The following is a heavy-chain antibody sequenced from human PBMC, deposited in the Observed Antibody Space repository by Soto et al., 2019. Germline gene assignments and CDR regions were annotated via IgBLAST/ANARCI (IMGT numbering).Heavy chain of an antibody. D-gene: IGHD7-27*01. J-gene: IGHJ4*02. CDR2: IWYDGSNE. CDR3: ARVYANWEWELPGF. CDR1: GFNLRSYG. Sequence: PGGSLRLSCVASGFNLRSYGMHWFRQAPGKGPDWVAVIWYDGSNEKYADSVKGRFTISRDDSRNTLYLQMNSLRAEDTAVYYCARVYANWEWELPGFWGQGTRVTVSS. V-gene: IGHV3-33*01.